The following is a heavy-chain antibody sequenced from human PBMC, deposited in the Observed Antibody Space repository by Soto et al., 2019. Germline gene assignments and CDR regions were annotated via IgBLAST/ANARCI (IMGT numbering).Heavy chain of an antibody. D-gene: IGHD3-10*02. V-gene: IGHV4-59*06. Sequence: LETLCLTCTVSGGSISSYYWSWIRQTPGKGLEWIGYIYYSGSTYYNPSLKSRVTISVDTSKNQFSLKLSSVTAADTAVYYCARVQSGTTKFIDYWGQGTLVTVSS. CDR2: IYYSGST. CDR1: GGSISSYY. J-gene: IGHJ4*02. CDR3: ARVQSGTTKFIDY.